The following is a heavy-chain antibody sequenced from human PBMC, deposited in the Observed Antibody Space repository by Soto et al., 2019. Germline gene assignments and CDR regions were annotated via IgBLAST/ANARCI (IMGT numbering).Heavy chain of an antibody. CDR2: MNPNSGNT. D-gene: IGHD6-13*01. V-gene: IGHV1-8*01. CDR3: ARAAAVREQTPYYYMDF. J-gene: IGHJ6*03. Sequence: ASVKVSCKASGYTFTSYDINWVRQATGQGLEWMGWMNPNSGNTGYAQKFQGRVTMTRNTSISTAYMELSSLRSEDTAVYYCARAAAVREQTPYYYMDFWGKGTTVTVSS. CDR1: GYTFTSYD.